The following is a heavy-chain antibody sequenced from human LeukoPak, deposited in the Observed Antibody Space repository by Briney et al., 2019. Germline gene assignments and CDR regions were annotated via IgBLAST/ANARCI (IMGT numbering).Heavy chain of an antibody. V-gene: IGHV3-49*04. CDR1: GFTFGDYA. J-gene: IGHJ6*02. Sequence: GGSLRLSCTASGFTFGDYAMSWVRQAPGKGLGWVGFVRSKAYGGTTEYAASVKGRFTISRDDSKSIAYLQMNSLKTEDTAVYYCTRDQGVGATRRYYGMDVWGQGTTVTVSS. CDR3: TRDQGVGATRRYYGMDV. D-gene: IGHD1-26*01. CDR2: VRSKAYGGTT.